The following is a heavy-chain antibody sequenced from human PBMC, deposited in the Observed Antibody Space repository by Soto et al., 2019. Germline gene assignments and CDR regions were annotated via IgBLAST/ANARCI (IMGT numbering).Heavy chain of an antibody. Sequence: PGESLKISCKGSGYSFTSYWISWVRQMPGKGLEWMGRIDPSDSYTNYSPSFQGHVTISADKSISTAYLQWSSLKASDTAMYYCARGYIVVVPAAPNDAFDIWGHGTMVTVSS. CDR1: GYSFTSYW. J-gene: IGHJ3*02. CDR3: ARGYIVVVPAAPNDAFDI. D-gene: IGHD2-2*01. CDR2: IDPSDSYT. V-gene: IGHV5-10-1*01.